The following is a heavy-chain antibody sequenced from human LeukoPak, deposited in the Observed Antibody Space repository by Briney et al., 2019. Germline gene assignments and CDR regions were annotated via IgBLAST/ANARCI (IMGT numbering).Heavy chain of an antibody. CDR3: ARDLLWFGELENYYYGMDV. CDR1: GGSISSGSYD. CDR2: IYIGGST. D-gene: IGHD3-10*01. V-gene: IGHV4-61*02. Sequence: SPTLSLTWTVSGGSISSGSYDWSWIRPPAGKGLEWVGRIYIGGSTNYNPSLKSRVTISVETSKNQFSLKLSSVTAADTAVYYCARDLLWFGELENYYYGMDVWGQGTTVTVSS. J-gene: IGHJ6*02.